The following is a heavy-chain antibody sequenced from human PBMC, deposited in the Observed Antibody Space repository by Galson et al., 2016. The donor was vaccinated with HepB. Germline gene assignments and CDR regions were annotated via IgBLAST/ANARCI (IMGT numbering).Heavy chain of an antibody. D-gene: IGHD3-9*01. J-gene: IGHJ4*02. CDR3: AGGILTGYPYYFDY. V-gene: IGHV3-21*01. CDR1: GFTFRDYA. Sequence: SLRLSCAASGFTFRDYAIGWFRQAPGKGLEWVSSISSSSSYIYYADSVKGRFTISRDNAKNSLYLQMNSLRAEDTAVYYCAGGILTGYPYYFDYWGQGTLVTVSS. CDR2: ISSSSSYI.